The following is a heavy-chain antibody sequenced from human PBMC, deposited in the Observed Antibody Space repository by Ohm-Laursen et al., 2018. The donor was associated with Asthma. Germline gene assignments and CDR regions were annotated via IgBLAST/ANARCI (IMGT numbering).Heavy chain of an antibody. CDR1: GFTFSSYS. CDR3: ASFGAGYGMDV. CDR2: ISSSSSYI. J-gene: IGHJ6*02. V-gene: IGHV3-21*01. Sequence: SLRLSCTASGFTFSSYSMNWVRQAPGKGLEWVSSISSSSSYIYYADSVKGRFTISRDNAKNSLYLQMNSLRAEDTAVYYCASFGAGYGMDVWGQGTTVTVSS. D-gene: IGHD3-10*01.